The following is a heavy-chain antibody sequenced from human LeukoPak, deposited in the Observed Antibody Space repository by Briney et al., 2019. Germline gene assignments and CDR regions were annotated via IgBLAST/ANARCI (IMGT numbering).Heavy chain of an antibody. J-gene: IGHJ4*02. CDR1: GYSISSGYY. D-gene: IGHD5-18*01. Sequence: SETLSLTCTVSGYSISSGYYWGWIRQPPGKGLEWIGSIYHSGSTYYNPSLKSRVTISVDTSKNQFSLKLSSVTAADTAVCYCARVYSYGYYFDYWGQGTLVTVSS. V-gene: IGHV4-38-2*02. CDR3: ARVYSYGYYFDY. CDR2: IYHSGST.